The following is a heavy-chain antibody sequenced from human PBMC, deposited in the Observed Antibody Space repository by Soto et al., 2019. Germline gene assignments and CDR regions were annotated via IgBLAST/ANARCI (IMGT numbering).Heavy chain of an antibody. CDR2: MNPNSGNT. CDR1: GYTFTSYD. V-gene: IGHV1-8*01. D-gene: IGHD3-3*01. J-gene: IGHJ3*02. Sequence: ASVKVSCKASGYTFTSYDINWVRQATGQGLEWMGWMNPNSGNTGYAQKFQGRVTMTRNTSISTAYMELSSLRSEDTAVYYCARGPYDFWSGPDAFDIGGQGTMVTVSS. CDR3: ARGPYDFWSGPDAFDI.